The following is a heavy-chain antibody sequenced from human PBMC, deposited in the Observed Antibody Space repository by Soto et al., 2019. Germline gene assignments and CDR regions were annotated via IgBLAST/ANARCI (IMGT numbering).Heavy chain of an antibody. V-gene: IGHV4-31*03. J-gene: IGHJ6*02. CDR3: ARDMGGEFLKGPGMDV. CDR2: IYHSGST. CDR1: GDSIASHDYY. D-gene: IGHD3-10*01. Sequence: QVQLQESGPGLVKPSQTLSLTCIVSGDSIASHDYYWSWIRLLPGKGLEWIGQIYHSGSTSYNPSLXSXLXRXXDTSKNQFSLRLTSVTAADTAVYYCARDMGGEFLKGPGMDVWGQGTTVTVSS.